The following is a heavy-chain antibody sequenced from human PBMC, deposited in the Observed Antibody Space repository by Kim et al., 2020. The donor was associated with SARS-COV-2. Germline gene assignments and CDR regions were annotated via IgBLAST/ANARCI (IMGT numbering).Heavy chain of an antibody. J-gene: IGHJ5*02. CDR1: GGSFSGYY. Sequence: SETLSLTCAVYGGSFSGYYWSWIRQPPGKGLEWIGEINHSGSTNYNLSLKSRVTISVDTSKNQFSLKLSSVTAADTAVYYCARFLRGAYWDWFDPWGQGTLVTVSS. CDR3: ARFLRGAYWDWFDP. CDR2: INHSGST. D-gene: IGHD2-8*02. V-gene: IGHV4-34*01.